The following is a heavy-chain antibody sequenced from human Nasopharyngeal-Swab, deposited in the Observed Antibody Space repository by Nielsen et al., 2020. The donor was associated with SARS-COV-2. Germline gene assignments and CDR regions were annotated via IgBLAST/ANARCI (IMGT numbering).Heavy chain of an antibody. CDR3: ARDGFGESPYYYYYGMDV. CDR2: ISSSTSYI. D-gene: IGHD3-10*01. Sequence: GGSLRLSCAASGFTFSNHSMNWVRQAPGKGLEWVSSISSSTSYIYYADSVKGRFTISRDNAKNSLYLQMNSLRAEDTAVYYCARDGFGESPYYYYYGMDVWGQGTTVTVSS. J-gene: IGHJ6*02. CDR1: GFTFSNHS. V-gene: IGHV3-21*01.